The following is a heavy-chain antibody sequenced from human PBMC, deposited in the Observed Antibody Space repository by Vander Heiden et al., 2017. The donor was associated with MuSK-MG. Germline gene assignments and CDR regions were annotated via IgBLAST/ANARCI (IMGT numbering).Heavy chain of an antibody. CDR1: GFTFSNAW. CDR2: IKSNTDGGTT. V-gene: IGHV3-15*01. CDR3: TTDLRWEFDPFDY. Sequence: EVQLAESGGGWVKHGESLRLSCAASGFTFSNAWMSWVRQAPGKGLEWVGRIKSNTDGGTTDYAAPVKGRFTISRDDSKNTLYLQMNSLKTEDTAVYYCTTDLRWEFDPFDYWGQGTLVTVSS. J-gene: IGHJ4*02. D-gene: IGHD1-26*01.